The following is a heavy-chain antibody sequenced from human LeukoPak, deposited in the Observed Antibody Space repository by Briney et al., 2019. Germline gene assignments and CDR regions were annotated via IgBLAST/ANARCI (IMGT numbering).Heavy chain of an antibody. D-gene: IGHD1-14*01. CDR2: INEDGGEK. Sequence: GGSLRLSCAASGFTFSTYRMNWVRQAPGKGLEWVANINEDGGEKYYVDSVKGRFTISRDNAKNSLYLHMNSLRADDTAVYYCARMEPSAYYYSMDVWGKGTTVSVSS. V-gene: IGHV3-7*03. CDR1: GFTFSTYR. CDR3: ARMEPSAYYYSMDV. J-gene: IGHJ6*04.